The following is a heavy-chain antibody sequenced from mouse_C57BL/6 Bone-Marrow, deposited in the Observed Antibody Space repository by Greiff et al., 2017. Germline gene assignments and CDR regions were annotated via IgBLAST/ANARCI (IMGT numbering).Heavy chain of an antibody. CDR1: GYTFTSYW. CDR2: IDPSDSET. D-gene: IGHD3-2*02. J-gene: IGHJ2*01. V-gene: IGHV1-52*01. CDR3: ARETAQATFDY. Sequence: QVQLQQPGAELVRPGSSVKLSCKASGYTFTSYWMHWVKQRPIQGLEWIGNIDPSDSETHYNQKFKDKATLTVDKSSSTAYMQLRSLTSEDSAVYYCARETAQATFDYWGQGTTLTVSS.